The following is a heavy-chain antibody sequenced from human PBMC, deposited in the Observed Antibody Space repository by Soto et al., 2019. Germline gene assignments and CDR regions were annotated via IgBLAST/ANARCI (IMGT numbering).Heavy chain of an antibody. V-gene: IGHV4-39*07. CDR3: AFLVGGSRPERYAFDI. J-gene: IGHJ3*02. CDR1: GGSISSSSYY. Sequence: PSETLSLTCTVSGGSISSSSYYWGWIRQPPGKGLEWIGSIYYSGSTYYNPSLKSRVTISVDTSKYQFSLKLSSVTAADTAVYFCAFLVGGSRPERYAFDIWGQGTMVTVSS. CDR2: IYYSGST. D-gene: IGHD2-15*01.